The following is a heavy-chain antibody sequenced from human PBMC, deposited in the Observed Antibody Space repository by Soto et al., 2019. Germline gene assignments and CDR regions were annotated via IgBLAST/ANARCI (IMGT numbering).Heavy chain of an antibody. CDR1: GFTFTTYS. D-gene: IGHD6-13*01. V-gene: IGHV3-21*01. CDR2: ITSSTTYI. CDR3: ARGHSSNSRYPDS. Sequence: EVQLVESGGGLVKPGGSLRLPCAASGFTFTTYSMNWVSQAPGKGLEWVSSITSSTTYISYADSVKGRFTISRDNAKNSLYLQMNSLRAEDTAVYYCARGHSSNSRYPDSWGQGTLVTVSS. J-gene: IGHJ4*02.